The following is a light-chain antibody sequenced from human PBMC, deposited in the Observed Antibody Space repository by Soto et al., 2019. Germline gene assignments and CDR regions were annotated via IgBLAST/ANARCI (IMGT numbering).Light chain of an antibody. Sequence: VLTQSRATLSLSPGERASLSCRARQSVGGYLAWYQQKPGQAPRLLIYDASNRAAGVPYRFRGSGSGTDFTLTISSVEPEDFGVYYCQQRSDWPPITFGQGTRLEIK. J-gene: IGKJ5*01. CDR3: QQRSDWPPIT. CDR2: DAS. V-gene: IGKV3-11*01. CDR1: QSVGGY.